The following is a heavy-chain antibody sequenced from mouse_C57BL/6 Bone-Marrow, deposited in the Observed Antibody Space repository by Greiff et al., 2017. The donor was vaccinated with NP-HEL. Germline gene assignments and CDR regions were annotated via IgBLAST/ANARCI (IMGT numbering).Heavy chain of an antibody. Sequence: QVQLQQPGAELVKPGASVKMSCKASGYTFTSYWITWVKQRPGQGLEWIGDIYPGSGSTNYNEKFKSKATMNVDTSSSTAYMQLSSLTTEDAEVNNCARRLLGDDAMDYWGQGTAVTVTS. J-gene: IGHJ4*01. CDR2: IYPGSGST. D-gene: IGHD2-3*01. CDR3: ARRLLGDDAMDY. CDR1: GYTFTSYW. V-gene: IGHV1-55*01.